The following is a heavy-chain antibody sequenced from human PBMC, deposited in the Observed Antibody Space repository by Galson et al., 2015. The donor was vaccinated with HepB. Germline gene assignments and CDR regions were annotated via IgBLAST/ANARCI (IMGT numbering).Heavy chain of an antibody. CDR3: AKEGRYESGSSNWFDP. V-gene: IGHV3-23*01. Sequence: SLRLSCAASGFTFSSYTMSWVRQAPGKGLGWVSAISGSGGSTYYAGSVKGRFTISRDNSKNTLYLQMNSLRAEDRAIYYCAKEGRYESGSSNWFDPWGQGTLVTVSS. CDR1: GFTFSSYT. D-gene: IGHD3-10*01. CDR2: ISGSGGST. J-gene: IGHJ5*02.